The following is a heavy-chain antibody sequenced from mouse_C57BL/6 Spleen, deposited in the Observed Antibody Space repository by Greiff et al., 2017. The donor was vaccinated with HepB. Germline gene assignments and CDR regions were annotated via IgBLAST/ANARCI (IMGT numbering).Heavy chain of an antibody. V-gene: IGHV1-26*01. CDR2: INPNNGGT. J-gene: IGHJ4*01. D-gene: IGHD1-1*01. CDR3: APITTVEDYAMDY. CDR1: GYTFTDYY. Sequence: EVQLQQSGPELVKPGASVKISCKASGYTFTDYYMNWVKQSHGKSLEWIGDINPNNGGTSYNQKFKGKATLTVDKSSSTAYMELRSLTSEDSAVYYCAPITTVEDYAMDYWGQGTSVTVSS.